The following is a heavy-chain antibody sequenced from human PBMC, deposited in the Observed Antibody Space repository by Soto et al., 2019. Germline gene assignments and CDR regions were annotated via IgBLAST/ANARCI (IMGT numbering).Heavy chain of an antibody. D-gene: IGHD2-2*01. J-gene: IGHJ6*02. CDR2: INSDGSST. Sequence: GGSLRLSCAASGFTFSSYCMHWVRQAPGKGLVWVSRINSDGSSTSYADSVKGRFTISRDNAKNTLYLQMNSLRAEDTAVYYCARDVALWCISTSCYWDDYYYYGMDVWGQGTTVTVSS. CDR3: ARDVALWCISTSCYWDDYYYYGMDV. V-gene: IGHV3-74*01. CDR1: GFTFSSYC.